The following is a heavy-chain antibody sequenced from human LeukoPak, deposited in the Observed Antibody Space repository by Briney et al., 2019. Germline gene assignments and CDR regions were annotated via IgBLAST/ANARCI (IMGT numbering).Heavy chain of an antibody. J-gene: IGHJ4*02. V-gene: IGHV3-21*04. CDR2: ISSSSSYI. CDR1: GFTFSSYS. Sequence: GGSLRLSCAASGFTFSSYSMNWVRQAPGKGLEWVSSISSSSSYIYYADSVKGRFTISRDNSKNTLYLQMNSLRAEDTAVYYCARGAVQFYFDYWGQGTLVTVSS. D-gene: IGHD6-19*01. CDR3: ARGAVQFYFDY.